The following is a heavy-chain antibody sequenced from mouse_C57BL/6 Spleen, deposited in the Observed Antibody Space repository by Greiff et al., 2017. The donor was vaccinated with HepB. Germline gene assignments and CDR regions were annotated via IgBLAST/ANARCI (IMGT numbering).Heavy chain of an antibody. CDR3: ARSPLTTVAYWYFDV. D-gene: IGHD1-1*01. CDR2: ISDGGSYT. CDR1: GFTFSSYA. J-gene: IGHJ1*03. V-gene: IGHV5-4*01. Sequence: EVQLVESGGGLVKPGGSLKLSCAASGFTFSSYAMSWVRQTPEKRLEWVATISDGGSYTYYPDNVKGRFTISRDNAKNNLYLQMSHLKSEDTAMYYCARSPLTTVAYWYFDVWGTGTTVTVSS.